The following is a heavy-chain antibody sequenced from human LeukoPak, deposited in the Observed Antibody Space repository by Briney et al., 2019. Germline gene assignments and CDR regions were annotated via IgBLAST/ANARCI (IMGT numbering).Heavy chain of an antibody. CDR2: INPNSGGT. CDR3: ARDDRIAAAPAPRREEQFDP. D-gene: IGHD6-13*01. CDR1: GYTFTGYY. V-gene: IGHV1-2*02. Sequence: ASVKVSCKASGYTFTGYYMHWVRQAPGQGLEWMGWINPNSGGTNYAQKFQGRVTMTRDTSISTAYMELSRLRSDDTAVYYCARDDRIAAAPAPRREEQFDPWGQGTLVTVSS. J-gene: IGHJ5*02.